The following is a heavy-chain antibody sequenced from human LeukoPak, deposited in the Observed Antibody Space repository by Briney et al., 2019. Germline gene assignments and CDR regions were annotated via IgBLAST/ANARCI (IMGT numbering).Heavy chain of an antibody. Sequence: GGSLRLSCAASGFTFSSYWMSWLRQAPGKRLEWVGNINQGGSEKNYVDSVKGRFTLSRDNAKNSLDLQMNSLRADDTAAYYCARDVSGGRGATEYWGQGTLVTVSS. CDR3: ARDVSGGRGATEY. J-gene: IGHJ4*02. D-gene: IGHD1-26*01. CDR1: GFTFSSYW. CDR2: INQGGSEK. V-gene: IGHV3-7*03.